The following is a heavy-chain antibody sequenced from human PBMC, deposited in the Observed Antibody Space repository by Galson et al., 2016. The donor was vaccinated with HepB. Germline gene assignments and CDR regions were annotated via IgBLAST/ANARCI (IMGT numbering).Heavy chain of an antibody. D-gene: IGHD2-21*02. J-gene: IGHJ4*02. CDR2: ISSISSYV. CDR3: AARPAVSAIAPYDY. CDR1: GFTFRDYA. V-gene: IGHV3-21*04. Sequence: SLRLSCAGSGFTFRDYAMNWVRQAPGRGLEWVASISSISSYVYYADSVKGRFTISRDNAKNTLLLHMNSLSADDTAVYYCAARPAVSAIAPYDYWGQGALVTVSS.